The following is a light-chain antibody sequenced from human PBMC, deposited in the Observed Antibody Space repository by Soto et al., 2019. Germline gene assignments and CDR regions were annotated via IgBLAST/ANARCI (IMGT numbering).Light chain of an antibody. J-gene: IGKJ5*01. CDR2: AAS. Sequence: DIQMTQSPSFLSSSVGDRVTITCRASQEISSNLAWYQQKPGKAPKLLIYAASTLQSGVPSRFSGSGSGTEFTLTISSLQPEDFATYYCQQLISYPITFGQGTRLEIK. V-gene: IGKV1-9*01. CDR3: QQLISYPIT. CDR1: QEISSN.